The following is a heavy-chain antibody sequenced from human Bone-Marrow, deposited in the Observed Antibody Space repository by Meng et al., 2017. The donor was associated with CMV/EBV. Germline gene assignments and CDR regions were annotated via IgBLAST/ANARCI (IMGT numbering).Heavy chain of an antibody. V-gene: IGHV3-21*01. Sequence: GESLKISCAASGFTFSSYSMNWVRQAPGKGLEWVSSISSSSYIYYADSVKGRFTISRDNAKNSLYLQMHSLRDEDTAVYYCARDSNQLLSSYYYGMEVWGQGTTVTVSS. J-gene: IGHJ6*02. CDR3: ARDSNQLLSSYYYGMEV. CDR2: ISSSSYI. CDR1: GFTFSSYS. D-gene: IGHD2-2*01.